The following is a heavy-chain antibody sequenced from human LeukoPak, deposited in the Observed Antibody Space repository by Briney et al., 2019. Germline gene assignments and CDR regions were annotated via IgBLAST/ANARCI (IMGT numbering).Heavy chain of an antibody. V-gene: IGHV4-34*01. J-gene: IGHJ4*02. CDR3: ARVHGSGSYYNDY. D-gene: IGHD3-10*01. CDR1: GGSFSGYY. Sequence: KPSETLSLTCGVYGGSFSGYYWSWIRQPPGKGLEWIGEINHSGSTNYNPSLKSRVTISVDTSKNQFSLKLSSVTAADTAVYYCARVHGSGSYYNDYWGQGTLVTVSS. CDR2: INHSGST.